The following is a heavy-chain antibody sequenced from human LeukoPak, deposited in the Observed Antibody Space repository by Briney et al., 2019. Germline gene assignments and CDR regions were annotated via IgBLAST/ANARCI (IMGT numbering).Heavy chain of an antibody. J-gene: IGHJ4*02. Sequence: GGSLRLSCAASGFTFSSYAMSWVRQAPGKGLEWVSAISGSGGSTYYADSVKGWFTISRDNSKNTLYLQMNSLRAEDTAVYYCAKDSCSGGSCYHDYWGQGTLVTVSS. CDR1: GFTFSSYA. V-gene: IGHV3-23*01. CDR2: ISGSGGST. CDR3: AKDSCSGGSCYHDY. D-gene: IGHD2-15*01.